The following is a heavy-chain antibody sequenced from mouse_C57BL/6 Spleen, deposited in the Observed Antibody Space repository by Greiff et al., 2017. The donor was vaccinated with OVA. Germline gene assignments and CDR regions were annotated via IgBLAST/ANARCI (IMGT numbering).Heavy chain of an antibody. J-gene: IGHJ3*01. CDR1: GFTFSSYA. D-gene: IGHD2-3*01. CDR3: ARDYDGRFAY. V-gene: IGHV5-4*01. Sequence: EVQVVESGGGLVKPGGSLKLSCAASGFTFSSYAMSWVRQTPEKRLEWVATISDGGSYTYYPDNVKGRFTISRDNAKNNLYLQMSHLKSEDTAMYYCARDYDGRFAYWGQGTLVTVSA. CDR2: ISDGGSYT.